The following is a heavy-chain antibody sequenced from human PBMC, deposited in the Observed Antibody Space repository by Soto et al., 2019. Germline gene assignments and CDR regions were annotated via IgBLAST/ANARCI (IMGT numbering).Heavy chain of an antibody. Sequence: GESLKISCKGSGYRFTSYWIDWVRQMPGKGLEWMGIIYPSDSDTRYSPSLQGQVTISVDKSISSAYLLWSSLKASDTAMYYCARQTGSSPNAFDIWGHGTMVTVSS. D-gene: IGHD1-26*01. V-gene: IGHV5-51*01. CDR1: GYRFTSYW. CDR2: IYPSDSDT. J-gene: IGHJ3*02. CDR3: ARQTGSSPNAFDI.